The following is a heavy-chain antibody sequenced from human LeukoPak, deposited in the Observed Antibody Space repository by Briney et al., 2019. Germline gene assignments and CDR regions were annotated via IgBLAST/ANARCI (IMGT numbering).Heavy chain of an antibody. CDR3: ARALRDGYNQYYFDY. J-gene: IGHJ4*02. CDR2: IYHSGST. V-gene: IGHV4-59*01. Sequence: SETLSLTCTVSGGSISSYYWSWIRQPPGMGLEWIGYIYHSGSTNYNPSLKSRVTISVDTSKNQFSLKLSSVTAADTAVYYCARALRDGYNQYYFDYWGQGTLVTVSS. CDR1: GGSISSYY. D-gene: IGHD5-12*01.